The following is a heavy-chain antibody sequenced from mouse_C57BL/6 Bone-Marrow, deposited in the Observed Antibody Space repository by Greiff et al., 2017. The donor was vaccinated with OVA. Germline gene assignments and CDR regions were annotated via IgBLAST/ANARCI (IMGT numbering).Heavy chain of an antibody. CDR3: ARRNWDYFDY. CDR2: IYPGGGYT. J-gene: IGHJ2*01. CDR1: GFNITDDY. Sequence: VQVVESGAELVRPGASVKLSCTASGFNITDDYMHWVKQRPGHGLEWIGDIYPGGGYTNYNEKFKGKATLTADKSSSTAYMQFSSLTSEDSAIYYGARRNWDYFDYWGQGTTLTVSS. V-gene: IGHV1-63*01. D-gene: IGHD4-1*01.